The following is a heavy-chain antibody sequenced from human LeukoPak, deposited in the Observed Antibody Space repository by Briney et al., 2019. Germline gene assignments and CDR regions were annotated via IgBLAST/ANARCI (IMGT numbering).Heavy chain of an antibody. CDR1: GYTFTTYW. D-gene: IGHD1-1*01. J-gene: IGHJ4*02. CDR2: IYPGDSDT. V-gene: IGHV5-51*01. CDR3: ARQDGNSKYYFDY. Sequence: GESLKISCKGSGYTFTTYWIGWVRQMPGKGLEWMGIIYPGDSDTRYRPSFQGQVTISVDKSISTAYLQWSSLKASDTAMYYCARQDGNSKYYFDYWGQGTLVTVSS.